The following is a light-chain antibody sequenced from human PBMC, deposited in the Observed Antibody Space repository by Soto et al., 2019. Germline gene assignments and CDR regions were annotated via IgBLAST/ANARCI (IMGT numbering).Light chain of an antibody. J-gene: IGLJ3*02. Sequence: QSALTQPVSVSGSPGQSITISCTGTSSDIGDYNYVSWYQQYPGKVPKLVIYDVSHRPSGVSNRFSGSKSGNTASLTISGLQAEDEADYYCSSSTTTTSLVVFGGGTKLTVL. CDR2: DVS. V-gene: IGLV2-14*01. CDR1: SSDIGDYNY. CDR3: SSSTTTTSLVV.